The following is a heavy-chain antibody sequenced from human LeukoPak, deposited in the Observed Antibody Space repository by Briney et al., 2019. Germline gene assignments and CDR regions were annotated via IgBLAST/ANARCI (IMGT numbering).Heavy chain of an antibody. CDR3: SKSSSSWYSLLFDY. V-gene: IGHV3-23*01. CDR1: GFTFSSYA. J-gene: IGHJ4*02. Sequence: GGSLRLSCAASGFTFSSYAMSWVRQAPGKGLEWVSAISGSGGSTYYADSVKGRFTISRDNSKNTLYLQMNSLRAEDTAVYYCSKSSSSWYSLLFDYWGREPLLTVSS. D-gene: IGHD6-13*01. CDR2: ISGSGGST.